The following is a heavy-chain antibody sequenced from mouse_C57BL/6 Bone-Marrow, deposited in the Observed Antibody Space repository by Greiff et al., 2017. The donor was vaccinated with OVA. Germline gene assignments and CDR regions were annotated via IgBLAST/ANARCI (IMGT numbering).Heavy chain of an antibody. V-gene: IGHV1-59*01. CDR2: IDPSDSYT. Sequence: QVQLQQPGAELVRPGTSVKLSCKASGYTFTSYWMHWVKQRPGQGLEWIGVIDPSDSYTNYNQKFKGKATLTVDTSSSTAYMQLSSLTSEDSAVYYCASPIYYDYDGAMDYWGQGTSVTVSS. D-gene: IGHD2-4*01. J-gene: IGHJ4*01. CDR3: ASPIYYDYDGAMDY. CDR1: GYTFTSYW.